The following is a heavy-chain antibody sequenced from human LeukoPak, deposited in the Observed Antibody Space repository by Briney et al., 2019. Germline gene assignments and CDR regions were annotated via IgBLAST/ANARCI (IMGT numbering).Heavy chain of an antibody. CDR2: IYSSGST. D-gene: IGHD2-2*01. CDR3: ARVQYLRTDWFDP. V-gene: IGHV4-4*07. Sequence: SETLSLTCTVSGGSISSYYWSWIRQPAGKGLEWIGRIYSSGSTTYNPSLKSRVTMSVNTSKNQFSLRLSSVTAADTAVYYCARVQYLRTDWFDPWGQGTLVTVSS. CDR1: GGSISSYY. J-gene: IGHJ5*02.